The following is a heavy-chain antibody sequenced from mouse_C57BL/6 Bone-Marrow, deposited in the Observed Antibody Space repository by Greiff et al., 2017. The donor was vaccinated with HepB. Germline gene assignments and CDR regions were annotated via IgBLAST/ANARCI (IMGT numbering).Heavy chain of an antibody. CDR1: GLTFSSYA. Sequence: EVQVVESGGGLVKPGGSLKLSCAASGLTFSSYAMSWVRQTPEKRLEWVATISDGGSYTYYPDNVKGRFTISRDNAKNNLYLQMSHLKSEDTAMYYCARDLGDGYFDYWGQGTTLTVSS. J-gene: IGHJ2*01. V-gene: IGHV5-4*01. CDR2: ISDGGSYT. CDR3: ARDLGDGYFDY. D-gene: IGHD2-3*01.